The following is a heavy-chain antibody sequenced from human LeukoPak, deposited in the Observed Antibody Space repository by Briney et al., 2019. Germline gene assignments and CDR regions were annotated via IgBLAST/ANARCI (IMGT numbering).Heavy chain of an antibody. V-gene: IGHV3-23*01. D-gene: IGHD2-15*01. CDR1: GFMFSSYW. CDR2: ISGSGGST. Sequence: GGSLRLSCEASGFMFSSYWMTWVRQAPGKGLEWVSAISGSGGSTYYADSVKGRFTISRDNSKNTLYLQMNSLRAEDTAVYYCAKKGGRIDYWGQGTLVTVSS. CDR3: AKKGGRIDY. J-gene: IGHJ4*02.